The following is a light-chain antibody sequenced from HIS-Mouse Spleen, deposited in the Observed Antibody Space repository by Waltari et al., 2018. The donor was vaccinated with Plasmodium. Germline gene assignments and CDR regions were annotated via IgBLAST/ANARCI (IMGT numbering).Light chain of an antibody. CDR1: QGISNY. CDR2: ADS. CDR3: QKYNSAPRT. Sequence: DIQMTQSPSSLSESVGDRVTITCLASQGISNYLAWYQQKPGKVPKLLIYADSTLQSGVPSRFSGSGSGTDFTLTISSLQPEDVATYYCQKYNSAPRTFGQGTKVEIK. V-gene: IGKV1-27*01. J-gene: IGKJ1*01.